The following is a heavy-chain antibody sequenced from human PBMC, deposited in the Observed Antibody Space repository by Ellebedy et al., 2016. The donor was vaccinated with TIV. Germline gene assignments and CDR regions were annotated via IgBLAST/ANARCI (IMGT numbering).Heavy chain of an antibody. V-gene: IGHV3-30*03. CDR2: ISYDGSEK. CDR1: GFTFGSYG. CDR3: ARVYSSYFFDY. D-gene: IGHD6-6*01. Sequence: GGSLRLSCAASGFTFGSYGMHWVRQAPGKGLEWVAFISYDGSEKQYADSVKGRFTISRDKAKNTLYLQMNSLSAEDTSIYYCARVYSSYFFDYWGQGILVTVSS. J-gene: IGHJ4*02.